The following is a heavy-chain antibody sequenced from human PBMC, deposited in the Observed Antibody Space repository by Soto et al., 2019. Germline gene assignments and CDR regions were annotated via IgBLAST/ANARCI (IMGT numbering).Heavy chain of an antibody. Sequence: GASVKVSCKASGYTFTSYGISWVRQAPGQGLEWMGWISAYNGNTNYAQKLQGRVTMTTDTSTSTAYMELRSLRSDDTAVYYCVRDVYYYGSGSYYFQPFDYWGQGTLVAVSS. V-gene: IGHV1-18*01. CDR1: GYTFTSYG. CDR2: ISAYNGNT. J-gene: IGHJ4*02. D-gene: IGHD3-10*01. CDR3: VRDVYYYGSGSYYFQPFDY.